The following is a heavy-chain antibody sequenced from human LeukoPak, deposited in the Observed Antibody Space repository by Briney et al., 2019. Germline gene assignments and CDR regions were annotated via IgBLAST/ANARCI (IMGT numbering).Heavy chain of an antibody. CDR3: AREARDDAFDI. D-gene: IGHD5-12*01. CDR1: GGTFSSYA. J-gene: IGHJ3*02. CDR2: IIPILGIA. Sequence: ASVKVCCKASGGTFSSYAISWVRQAPGQGLEWMGRIIPILGIANYAQKFQGRVMITADKSTSTAYMELSSLRSEDTAVYYCAREARDDAFDIWGQGTMVTVSS. V-gene: IGHV1-69*04.